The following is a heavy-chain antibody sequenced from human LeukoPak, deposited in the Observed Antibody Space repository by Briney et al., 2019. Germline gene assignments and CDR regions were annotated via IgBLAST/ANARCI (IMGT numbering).Heavy chain of an antibody. Sequence: SVKVSCKASGGTFSSYAISWVRQAPGQGLEWMGGIIPIFGTANYAQKFQGRVTITADESTSTAYMELRSLRSDDTAVYYCARPKNNFDQEGHDAFDIWGQGTMVTVSS. CDR1: GGTFSSYA. V-gene: IGHV1-69*13. CDR3: ARPKNNFDQEGHDAFDI. D-gene: IGHD3-9*01. J-gene: IGHJ3*02. CDR2: IIPIFGTA.